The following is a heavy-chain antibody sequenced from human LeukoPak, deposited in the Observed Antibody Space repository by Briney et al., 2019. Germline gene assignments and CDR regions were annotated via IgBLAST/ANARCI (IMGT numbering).Heavy chain of an antibody. CDR3: ARNPSQERYQAYYFDY. CDR2: INPNSGGT. Sequence: ASVKVSCKASGYTFTGYYMHWVRQAPGQGLEWMGWINPNSGGTNYAQKFQGRVTMTRDTSISTAYMELSRLRSDDTAVYYCARNPSQERYQAYYFDYWGREPWSPSPQ. D-gene: IGHD2-2*01. V-gene: IGHV1-2*02. CDR1: GYTFTGYY. J-gene: IGHJ4*02.